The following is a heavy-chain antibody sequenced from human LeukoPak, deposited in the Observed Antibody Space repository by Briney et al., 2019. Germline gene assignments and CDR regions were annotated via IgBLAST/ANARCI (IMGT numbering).Heavy chain of an antibody. CDR3: ARGLGYGSSWYAYSNWFDP. J-gene: IGHJ5*02. CDR1: GGSFSASH. Sequence: SETLSLTCVMYGGSFSASHWSWVRQPPGRGLEWIGEISQDANEGTNYNPSLKSRVTVSLDTSKNQFSLTLNSVTAADTAVYYCARGLGYGSSWYAYSNWFDPWGQGTLVTVSS. D-gene: IGHD6-13*01. CDR2: ISQDANEGT. V-gene: IGHV4-34*01.